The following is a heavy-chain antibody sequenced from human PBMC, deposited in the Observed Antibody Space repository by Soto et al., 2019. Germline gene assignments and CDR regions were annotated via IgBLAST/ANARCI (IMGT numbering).Heavy chain of an antibody. CDR2: IYQSGTT. Sequence: QVRLQGSGPGLVAPSGTLYLTCAVSGGSINSSNWWSWVRQSPGKGLEWMGEIYQSGTTKYNPSLRSRFTVSIDKPKSQFSLKLTSVTAADSAVYYCARRDFYENQGVFDVWDQGTKVTVSS. CDR3: ARRDFYENQGVFDV. V-gene: IGHV4-4*02. J-gene: IGHJ3*01. CDR1: GGSINSSNW. D-gene: IGHD3-22*01.